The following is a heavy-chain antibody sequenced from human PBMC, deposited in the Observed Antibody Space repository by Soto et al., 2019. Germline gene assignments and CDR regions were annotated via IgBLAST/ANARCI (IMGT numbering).Heavy chain of an antibody. CDR1: GFTFSNYG. CDR3: ARVATSGSYSRFDD. V-gene: IGHV3-33*01. D-gene: IGHD1-26*01. J-gene: IGHJ4*02. CDR2: IYYDGSNK. Sequence: QVQLVESGGGVVQPGRSLRLSCAASGFTFSNYGMHWVRQAPGKGLEWVAAIYYDGSNKEYADSVKGRFTISRDNSKNTLFLQMDSVRAEDTAVYYCARVATSGSYSRFDDWGQGNLVTVSS.